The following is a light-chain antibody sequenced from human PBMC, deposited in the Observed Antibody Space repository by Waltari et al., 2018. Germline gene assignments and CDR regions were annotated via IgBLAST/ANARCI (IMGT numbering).Light chain of an antibody. CDR3: QQYATSPEA. CDR1: QSVNNNY. J-gene: IGKJ4*01. Sequence: EIVLTQSTGTLSLSEGERVTLACRASQSVNNNYLAWYQQKPGQPPRLLIYGASTRATGIPDRFRGSGSGTDFTLTISRLEPEDFAVFYCQQYATSPEAFGGGTKVEIK. CDR2: GAS. V-gene: IGKV3-20*01.